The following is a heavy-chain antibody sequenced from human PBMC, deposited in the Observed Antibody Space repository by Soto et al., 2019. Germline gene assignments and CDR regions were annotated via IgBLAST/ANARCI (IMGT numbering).Heavy chain of an antibody. D-gene: IGHD1-20*01. CDR1: GFTFSSYG. J-gene: IGHJ3*02. V-gene: IGHV3-30*18. Sequence: QVQLVESGGGVVQPGRSLRLSCAASGFTFSSYGMHWVRQAPGKGLEWVAVISYDGSNKYYADSVKGRFTISRDNSKNMLYLQMNSLRAEDTAVYYCAKEGFNWNDVAAFDIWGQGTMVTVSS. CDR2: ISYDGSNK. CDR3: AKEGFNWNDVAAFDI.